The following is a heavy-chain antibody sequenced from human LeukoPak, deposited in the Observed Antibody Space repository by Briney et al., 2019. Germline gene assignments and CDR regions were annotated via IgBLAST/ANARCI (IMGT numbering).Heavy chain of an antibody. Sequence: GGSLRLSCAASGFTFSSYGMSWVRQAPGKGLEWVSSISSSSSYIYYADSVKGRFTISRDNAKNSLYLQMNSLRAEDAAVYYCARDLTTVVTQPTRTYYYYYMDVWGKGTTVTVSS. CDR2: ISSSSSYI. D-gene: IGHD4-23*01. CDR1: GFTFSSYG. V-gene: IGHV3-21*01. J-gene: IGHJ6*03. CDR3: ARDLTTVVTQPTRTYYYYYMDV.